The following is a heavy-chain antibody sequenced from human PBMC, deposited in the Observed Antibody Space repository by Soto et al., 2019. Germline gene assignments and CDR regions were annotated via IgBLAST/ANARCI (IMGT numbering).Heavy chain of an antibody. Sequence: GGSLRLSCAASGFTFSSYSMNWVRQAPGKGLEWVSYISSSSSTIYYADSVKGRFTISRDNAKNSLYLQMNSLRAEDTAVYYWARVGGPGWFDPWGQGTLVTVSS. J-gene: IGHJ5*02. CDR3: ARVGGPGWFDP. V-gene: IGHV3-48*01. CDR1: GFTFSSYS. D-gene: IGHD6-25*01. CDR2: ISSSSSTI.